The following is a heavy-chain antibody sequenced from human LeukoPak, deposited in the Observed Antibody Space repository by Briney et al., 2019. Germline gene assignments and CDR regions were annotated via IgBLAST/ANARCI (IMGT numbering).Heavy chain of an antibody. Sequence: SETLSLTCTVSGYSISSGYYWGWIRQPPGKGLEWIGSIYHSGSTYYNPSLKSRVTISVDTSKNQFSLKLSSVTAADAAVYYCARAYSSSWYGLYYFDYWGQGTLVTVSS. D-gene: IGHD6-13*01. CDR3: ARAYSSSWYGLYYFDY. CDR2: IYHSGST. J-gene: IGHJ4*02. V-gene: IGHV4-38-2*02. CDR1: GYSISSGYY.